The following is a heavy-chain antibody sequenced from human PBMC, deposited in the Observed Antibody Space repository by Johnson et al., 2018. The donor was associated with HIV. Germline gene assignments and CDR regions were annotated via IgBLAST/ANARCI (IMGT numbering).Heavy chain of an antibody. CDR3: TTEWEYYYGSGKLDAFDI. CDR2: VKSKTDGGSI. J-gene: IGHJ3*02. V-gene: IGHV3-15*01. CDR1: GFTFSNAW. D-gene: IGHD3-10*01. Sequence: VQLVESGGGSVKSGGSLRVSCAASGFTFSNAWMSWVRQAPGKGLEWVGRVKSKTDGGSIDYAAAVKGRFTISRDESTNMMYLQMHSLKTEDTAVYYCTTEWEYYYGSGKLDAFDIWGQGTMVTVPS.